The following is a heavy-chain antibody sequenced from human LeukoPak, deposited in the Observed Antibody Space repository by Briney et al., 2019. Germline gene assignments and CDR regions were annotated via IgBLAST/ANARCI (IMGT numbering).Heavy chain of an antibody. CDR2: ISSSGGNT. CDR3: VKDYNWNIFHY. CDR1: GFTFSSYA. Sequence: GGSLRLSCAASGFTFSSYAMSWVRQAPGKGLEWVSGISSSGGNTYYADSVKGRFTISRDNSKNTLYLQMSSLRAEDTAVYYCVKDYNWNIFHYWGQGTLVTVSS. J-gene: IGHJ4*02. V-gene: IGHV3-23*01. D-gene: IGHD1/OR15-1a*01.